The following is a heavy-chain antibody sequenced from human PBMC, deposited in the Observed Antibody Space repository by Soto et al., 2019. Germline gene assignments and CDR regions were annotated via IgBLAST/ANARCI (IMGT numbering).Heavy chain of an antibody. V-gene: IGHV6-1*01. D-gene: IGHD5-12*01. J-gene: IGHJ5*02. CDR2: TYFRSKWYN. Sequence: SQTLSLTCAISGDSVSSNTASWNWIRQSPSRGIEWLGRTYFRSKWYNDYAVSVKSRIIINPDTSNNQFSLQLNSVTPEDTAVYFCAKGDNLGPKTGYAFDPWGQGIMVTVS. CDR1: GDSVSSNTAS. CDR3: AKGDNLGPKTGYAFDP.